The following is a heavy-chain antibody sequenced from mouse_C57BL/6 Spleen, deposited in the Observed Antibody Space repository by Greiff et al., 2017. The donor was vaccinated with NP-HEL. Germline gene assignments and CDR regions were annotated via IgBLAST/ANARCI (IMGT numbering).Heavy chain of an antibody. CDR3: TGEGGNYDMDY. CDR2: IRLKSDNYAT. CDR1: GFTFSNYW. V-gene: IGHV6-3*01. J-gene: IGHJ4*01. Sequence: EVMLVESGGGLVHPGGSMKLSCVASGFTFSNYWMNWVRQSPEKGLEWVAQIRLKSDNYATHYAESVKGRFTISRDDSKSSVYLQMNNLRAEDTGIYYCTGEGGNYDMDYWGQGTSVTVSS.